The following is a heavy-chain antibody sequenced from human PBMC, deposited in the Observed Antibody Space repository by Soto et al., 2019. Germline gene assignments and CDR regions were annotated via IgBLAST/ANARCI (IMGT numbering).Heavy chain of an antibody. CDR1: EFTFDKYY. V-gene: IGHV3-7*01. J-gene: IGHJ6*02. Sequence: PGGSLRLSCAASEFTFDKYYMTWVRQAPGKGPEWVANIKPDGSEQYYVDSVKGRFTISRDNANNSLYLQMNSLRAEDTAVYFCPRGPCTYYYGFDVWGQGTTVTVSS. CDR2: IKPDGSEQ. CDR3: PRGPCTYYYGFDV.